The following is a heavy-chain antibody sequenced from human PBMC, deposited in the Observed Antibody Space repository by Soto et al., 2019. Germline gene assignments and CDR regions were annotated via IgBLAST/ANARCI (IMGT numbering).Heavy chain of an antibody. CDR2: MNPNSGNT. CDR3: ASIATSGTLNWFDP. D-gene: IGHD6-13*01. CDR1: GYTFGNND. Sequence: QVQLVQSGAEVKKPGASVKVSCKASGYTFGNNDISWVRQATGQGLEWMGWMNPNSGNTGYAQKFQGRVTMTRNTSISKAYMELSRLRSDDTAIYYCASIATSGTLNWFDPWGQGTLVTVSS. V-gene: IGHV1-8*01. J-gene: IGHJ5*02.